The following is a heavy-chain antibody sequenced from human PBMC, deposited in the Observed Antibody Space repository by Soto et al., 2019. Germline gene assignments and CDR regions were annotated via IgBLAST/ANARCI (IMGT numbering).Heavy chain of an antibody. Sequence: GGSLRLSCAASGFSFSSYGMHWVRQAPGKGLEWVALISYDGSDKDYADSVKGRFTISRDNSRNTLFLQMNSLRAEDTAVYYCARDYYKYYDSSGYYRSPAYWGQGT. CDR1: GFSFSSYG. CDR3: ARDYYKYYDSSGYYRSPAY. CDR2: ISYDGSDK. V-gene: IGHV3-30*19. D-gene: IGHD3-22*01. J-gene: IGHJ4*02.